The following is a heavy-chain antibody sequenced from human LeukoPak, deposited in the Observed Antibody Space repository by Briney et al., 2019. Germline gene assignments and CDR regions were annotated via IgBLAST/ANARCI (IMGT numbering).Heavy chain of an antibody. D-gene: IGHD3-22*01. J-gene: IGHJ4*02. Sequence: PGGSLRLSCAASGFTFSSYAMHWVRQAPGQGLEWMGGIIPIFGTANYAQKFQGRVTITADESTSTAYMELSSLRSEDTAVYYCARGLVDYDSSGYYYVWYFDYWGQGTLVTVSS. CDR1: GFTFSSYA. CDR3: ARGLVDYDSSGYYYVWYFDY. V-gene: IGHV1-69*01. CDR2: IIPIFGTA.